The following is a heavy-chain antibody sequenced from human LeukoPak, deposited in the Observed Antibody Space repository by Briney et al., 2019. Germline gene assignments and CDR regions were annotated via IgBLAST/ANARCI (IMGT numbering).Heavy chain of an antibody. D-gene: IGHD2-21*01. CDR1: GGSFSGYY. J-gene: IGHJ4*01. Sequence: SETLSLTCAVYGGSFSGYYWSWIRQPPGKGLEWIGEINHSGSTNYNPSLKSRVTISVDTSKNQFSLKLSSVTAADTAVYYCGRGQGEGEDYFYYWGPGNPVTVSS. CDR2: INHSGST. V-gene: IGHV4-34*01. CDR3: GRGQGEGEDYFYY.